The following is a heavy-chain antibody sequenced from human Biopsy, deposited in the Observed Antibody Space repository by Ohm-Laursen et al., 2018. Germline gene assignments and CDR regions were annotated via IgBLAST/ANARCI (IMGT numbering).Heavy chain of an antibody. CDR1: RFTFNNYA. J-gene: IGHJ4*02. CDR3: VSEVVGDTDH. V-gene: IGHV3-33*08. Sequence: SLRLSCAASRFTFNNYAMHWVRQAPGKGPEWVAVIWHDGSEKYYAGSVKGRFSIFRDNSKNTLNLQMNSLRVEDTAIYYCVSEVVGDTDHWGQGTLVTVSS. CDR2: IWHDGSEK. D-gene: IGHD2-15*01.